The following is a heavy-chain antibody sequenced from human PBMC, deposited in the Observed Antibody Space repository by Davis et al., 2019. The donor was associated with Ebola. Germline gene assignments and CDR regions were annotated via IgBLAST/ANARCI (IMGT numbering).Heavy chain of an antibody. CDR2: ISGSGGST. D-gene: IGHD6-6*01. CDR1: GFTFSSYA. CDR3: ASLVAARQDKDYFDY. V-gene: IGHV3-23*01. J-gene: IGHJ4*02. Sequence: GESLKISCAASGFTFSSYAMSWVRQAPGKGLEWVSAISGSGGSTYYADSVKGRFTISRDNSKNTLYLQMNSLRAEDTAVYYCASLVAARQDKDYFDYWGQGTLVTVSS.